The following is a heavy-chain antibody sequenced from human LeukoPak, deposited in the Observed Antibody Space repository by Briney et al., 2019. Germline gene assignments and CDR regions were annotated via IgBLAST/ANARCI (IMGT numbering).Heavy chain of an antibody. CDR1: GVTFSRYA. V-gene: IGHV3-23*01. Sequence: GGSLRLSCEASGVTFSRYAMSWVRQAPGKGLEWVSGISNSGRSTYYADPVKGRFTISRDNSKSTLYLQMNSLRAEDTAVYYCAKDRLESWSGFYFGLFDYWGQGALVTVAS. CDR2: ISNSGRST. D-gene: IGHD3-3*01. CDR3: AKDRLESWSGFYFGLFDY. J-gene: IGHJ4*02.